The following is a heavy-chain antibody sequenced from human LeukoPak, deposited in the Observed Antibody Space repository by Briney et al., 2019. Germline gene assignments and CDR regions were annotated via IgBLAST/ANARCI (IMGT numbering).Heavy chain of an antibody. CDR1: GGSISSSSYY. CDR3: ARHLGIVWFDP. D-gene: IGHD7-27*01. CDR2: IYYSGST. V-gene: IGHV4-39*01. J-gene: IGHJ5*02. Sequence: SGTLSLTCTVSGGSISSSSYYWGWIRQPPGKGLEWIGSIYYSGSTYYNPSLKSRVTISVDTSKNQFSLKLSSVTAADTAVYYCARHLGIVWFDPWGQGTLVTVSS.